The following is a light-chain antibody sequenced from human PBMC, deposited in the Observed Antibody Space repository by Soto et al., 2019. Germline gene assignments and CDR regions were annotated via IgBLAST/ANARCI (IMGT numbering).Light chain of an antibody. Sequence: QSVLTQRASVSGSPGQSITISCTGTSSDVGGYNYVSWYQQHPGKAPQLMIYDVSSRPSGVSHRFSGSKSGTTASLTISGLQAEDEAYYFCSSYTAITTTRVFGGGTKLTVL. V-gene: IGLV2-14*03. CDR1: SSDVGGYNY. J-gene: IGLJ2*01. CDR2: DVS. CDR3: SSYTAITTTRV.